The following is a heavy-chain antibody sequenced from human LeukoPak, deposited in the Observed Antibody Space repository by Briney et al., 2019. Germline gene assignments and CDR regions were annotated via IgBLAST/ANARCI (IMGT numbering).Heavy chain of an antibody. D-gene: IGHD3-10*01. Sequence: PSETLSLTCTVSGGSVSSSSYYWGWIRQPPGKGLEWIGSIYYSGSTYYNPSLKSRVTISVDTSKNQFSLKLSSVTAADTAVYYCARLSSGSFGLHYFDYWGQGTLVTVSS. CDR1: GGSVSSSSYY. CDR3: ARLSSGSFGLHYFDY. J-gene: IGHJ4*02. CDR2: IYYSGST. V-gene: IGHV4-39*01.